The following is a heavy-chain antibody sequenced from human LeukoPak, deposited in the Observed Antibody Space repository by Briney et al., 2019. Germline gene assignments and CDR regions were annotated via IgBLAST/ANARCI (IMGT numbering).Heavy chain of an antibody. CDR3: AGLAGRYSSGLYYYYFDY. D-gene: IGHD3-22*01. V-gene: IGHV4-4*02. CDR1: GDSINSLDL. Sequence: SETLSLTCTVSGDSINSLDLWSWVRQPPGKGLEWIGEMYLSGTTHSNPSVKSRVTISIDKSKNQFILNLSSVTAADTAVYYCAGLAGRYSSGLYYYYFDYWGQGTLVTVSS. J-gene: IGHJ4*02. CDR2: MYLSGTT.